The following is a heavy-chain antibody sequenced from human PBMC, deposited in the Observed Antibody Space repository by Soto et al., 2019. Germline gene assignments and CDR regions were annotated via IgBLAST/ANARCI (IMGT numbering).Heavy chain of an antibody. J-gene: IGHJ3*02. V-gene: IGHV4-34*01. D-gene: IGHD3-9*01. CDR2: INHSGST. Sequence: QVQLQQWGAGLLNPSETLSLTCAVYGGSFSGYYWSWIRQPPGKGLEWIGEINHSGSTNYNPSLKSRVTISVDTSKNQFSLKLSSVTAADTAVYYCARALRYFGSDAFDIWGQGTMVTVSS. CDR3: ARALRYFGSDAFDI. CDR1: GGSFSGYY.